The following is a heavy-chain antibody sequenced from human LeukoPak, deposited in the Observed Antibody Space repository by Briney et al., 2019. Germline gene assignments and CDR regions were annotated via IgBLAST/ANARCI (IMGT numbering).Heavy chain of an antibody. D-gene: IGHD3-10*01. V-gene: IGHV3-23*01. CDR1: GFTFSSYA. CDR3: AKPGPGRVYNWFDP. J-gene: IGHJ5*02. CDR2: ISGSGGGT. Sequence: HPGGSLRLSCAASGFTFSSYAMSWVRQAPGKGLEWVSAISGSGGGTYYAGSVKGRFTISRDNSMNTLYLQMNSLRAEDTAVYSCAKPGPGRVYNWFDPWGQGTLVTVSS.